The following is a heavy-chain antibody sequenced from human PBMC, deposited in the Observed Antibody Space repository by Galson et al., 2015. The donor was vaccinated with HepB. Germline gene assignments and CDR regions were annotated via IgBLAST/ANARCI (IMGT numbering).Heavy chain of an antibody. CDR1: RFTLNSYS. Sequence: SLRLSCAASRFTLNSYSMTWVRQAPGKGLEWVSSISSSSSSIFYADSVKGRFTISRDNSKNTLYLQMNSLRAEDTAVYYCAKDGSGYSYGYEFGWGQGTLVTVSS. CDR3: AKDGSGYSYGYEFG. CDR2: ISSSSSSI. D-gene: IGHD5-18*01. V-gene: IGHV3-21*04. J-gene: IGHJ4*02.